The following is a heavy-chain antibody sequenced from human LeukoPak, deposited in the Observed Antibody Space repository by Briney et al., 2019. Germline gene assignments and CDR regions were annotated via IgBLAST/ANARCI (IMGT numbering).Heavy chain of an antibody. CDR2: INHGGST. D-gene: IGHD5-12*01. J-gene: IGHJ4*02. Sequence: SETLSPTCAVYGGSFSGDFWSWIRQSPGKGLEWIGEINHGGSTTYNPSLQSRVTMSVDTSTNRISLKMTSVTAADTAIYYCARHTWQWLPFDYWGQGTLVTVSS. V-gene: IGHV4-34*01. CDR3: ARHTWQWLPFDY. CDR1: GGSFSGDF.